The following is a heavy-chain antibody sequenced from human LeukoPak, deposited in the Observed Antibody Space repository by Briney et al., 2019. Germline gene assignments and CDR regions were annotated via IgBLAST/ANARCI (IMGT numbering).Heavy chain of an antibody. D-gene: IGHD4-17*01. V-gene: IGHV4-61*08. J-gene: IGHJ3*01. CDR1: GGSINSGGYY. CDR2: IYYSGST. CDR3: ARSYGDYITGAYAFDV. Sequence: SQTLSLTCTVSGGSINSGGYYWSWIRQHPEKGLEWIGYIYYSGSTNYNPSLKSRLTISVDTSKNQFSLKLSSVTAADTAVYYCARSYGDYITGAYAFDVWGQGTMVTVSS.